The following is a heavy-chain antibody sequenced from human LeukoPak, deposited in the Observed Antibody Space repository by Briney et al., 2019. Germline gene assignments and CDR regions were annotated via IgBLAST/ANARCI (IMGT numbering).Heavy chain of an antibody. CDR1: GFTFSSYA. D-gene: IGHD2-2*01. J-gene: IGHJ5*02. Sequence: GGSLRLSCAASGFTFSSYAMSWVRQAPGKGLEWVSAIRGSGASTYYADSVKGRFTISRDNSKNTLYLQMNSLRAEDTAVYYCAGSYCSSTSCYRWYWFDPWGQGTLVTVSS. CDR2: IRGSGAST. V-gene: IGHV3-23*01. CDR3: AGSYCSSTSCYRWYWFDP.